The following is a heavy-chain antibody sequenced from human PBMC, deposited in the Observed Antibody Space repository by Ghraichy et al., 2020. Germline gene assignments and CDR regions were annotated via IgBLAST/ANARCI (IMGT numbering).Heavy chain of an antibody. J-gene: IGHJ4*02. V-gene: IGHV4-59*11. D-gene: IGHD2-21*01. Sequence: SETLSLTCTVSGGSISSHYWNWIRQPPGKGLEWIGYVHNSGTTKYNPSLQSRVTISEDTSKNQFSLKMTSVTAADTAVYYCVAGGCWLPDYWGQGILVTVSS. CDR3: VAGGCWLPDY. CDR2: VHNSGTT. CDR1: GGSISSHY.